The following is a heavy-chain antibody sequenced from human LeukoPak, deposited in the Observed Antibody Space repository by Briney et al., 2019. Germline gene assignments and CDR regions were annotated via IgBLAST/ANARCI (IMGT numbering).Heavy chain of an antibody. J-gene: IGHJ4*01. CDR1: GATVNSNY. V-gene: IGHV3-66*01. CDR3: ARDFSGY. D-gene: IGHD3-10*01. Sequence: GGSLRLXCVVSGATVNSNYMSWVRQAPGKGLEWVSVIYSGGSTYYTDSVKGRFTISRDISKNTLYLQMNDLRAEDTAVYYCARDFSGYWGQGTLVTVSS. CDR2: IYSGGST.